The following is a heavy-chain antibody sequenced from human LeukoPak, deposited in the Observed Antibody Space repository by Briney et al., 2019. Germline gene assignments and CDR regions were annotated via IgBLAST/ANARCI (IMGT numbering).Heavy chain of an antibody. D-gene: IGHD1-26*01. V-gene: IGHV3-23*01. J-gene: IGHJ4*02. CDR1: GFTFSSYA. CDR3: AKSRAVVGAHPKSIGC. CDR2: ISGSGGST. Sequence: GGSLRLSCAASGFTFSSYAMRWVRQAPGKGLEWVSAISGSGGSTYYADSVKGRFTISRDNSKNTPYLQMNSLRAEDTAVYYCAKSRAVVGAHPKSIGCWGQGTLVTVSS.